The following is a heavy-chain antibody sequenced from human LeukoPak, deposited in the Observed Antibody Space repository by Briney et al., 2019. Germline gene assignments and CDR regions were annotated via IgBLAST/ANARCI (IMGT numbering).Heavy chain of an antibody. J-gene: IGHJ6*03. Sequence: SETLSLTRAVYGGSFSGYYWSWIRQPLGKGLEWIGEINHSGSTNYNPSLKSRVTISGDTSKNQFSLRLSSVTAADTAVYFCARVGYSYVINDWSRTGLGAYPTKYYYHMDVWGKGTTVTVSS. CDR2: INHSGST. CDR1: GGSFSGYY. V-gene: IGHV4-34*01. CDR3: ARVGYSYVINDWSRTGLGAYPTKYYYHMDV. D-gene: IGHD5-18*01.